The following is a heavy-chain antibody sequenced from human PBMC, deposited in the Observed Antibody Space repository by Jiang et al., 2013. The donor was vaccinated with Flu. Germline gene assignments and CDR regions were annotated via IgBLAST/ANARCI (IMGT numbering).Heavy chain of an antibody. J-gene: IGHJ4*02. CDR1: GDSFSSFY. CDR3: ARGNFWNSSGSSFDT. D-gene: IGHD3-22*01. CDR2: ILASGGS. V-gene: IGHV4-4*07. Sequence: SGPGLVKPSETLSLTCTVSGDSFSSFYWNWIRQPAGKGLEWIGRILASGGSNYNPSLKSRLTMSLDEPKKQVSLNLTSVTAADTAIYYCARGNFWNSSGSSFDTWGQGTLVTVSS.